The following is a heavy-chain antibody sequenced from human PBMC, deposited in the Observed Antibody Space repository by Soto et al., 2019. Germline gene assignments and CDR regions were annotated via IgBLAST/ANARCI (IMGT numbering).Heavy chain of an antibody. D-gene: IGHD4-4*01. V-gene: IGHV3-21*01. CDR2: ISSSSSYI. Sequence: EVQLVESGGGLVKPGGSLRLSCAASGFTFSSYSMNWVRQAPGKGLEWVSSISSSSSYIYYADSVKGRFTISRDNAKNSLYLQMNSLRAEDTAVYYCARGDYSDTEYYYYYMDVWGKGTTVTVSS. J-gene: IGHJ6*03. CDR1: GFTFSSYS. CDR3: ARGDYSDTEYYYYYMDV.